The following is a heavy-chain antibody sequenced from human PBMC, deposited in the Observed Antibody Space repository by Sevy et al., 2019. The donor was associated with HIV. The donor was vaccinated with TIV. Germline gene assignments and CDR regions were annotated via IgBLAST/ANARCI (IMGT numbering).Heavy chain of an antibody. D-gene: IGHD6-13*01. CDR2: ISNDGSDK. J-gene: IGHJ6*02. CDR3: ANSSGRLVGSSWLYYYFAMDV. Sequence: GGFLRLSCAASGFMFSKYGMHWVRQAPGKGLEWVAIISNDGSDKDYGDSVKVRFTISRDNSKDTVYLQMNSLRPEDTAVYYCANSSGRLVGSSWLYYYFAMDVWGQGTTVTVSS. V-gene: IGHV3-30*18. CDR1: GFMFSKYG.